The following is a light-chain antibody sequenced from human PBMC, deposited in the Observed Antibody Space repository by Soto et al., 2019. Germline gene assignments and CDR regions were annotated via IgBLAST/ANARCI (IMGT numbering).Light chain of an antibody. CDR3: SSYTTSSTRV. CDR2: DVS. J-gene: IGLJ3*02. V-gene: IGLV2-14*03. Sequence: QSALTQPASVSGSPGQSITISCTGSDSDVGVYDFVSWYQQHPGKAPKLMIYDVSNRPSRVSGRFSGSKSGNTASLTISGLQAEDEADYYCSSYTTSSTRVFGGGTKLTVL. CDR1: DSDVGVYDF.